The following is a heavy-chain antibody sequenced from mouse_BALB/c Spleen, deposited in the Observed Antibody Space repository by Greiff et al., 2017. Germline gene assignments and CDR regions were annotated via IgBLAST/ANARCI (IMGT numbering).Heavy chain of an antibody. V-gene: IGHV5-6-4*01. CDR2: ISSGGSYT. Sequence: EVMLVESGGGLVKPGGSLKLSCAASGFTFSSYTMSWVRQTPEKRLEWVATISSGGSYTYYPDSVKGRFTISRDNAKNTLYLQMSSLKSEDTAMYYCTRDGVLRRAMDYWGQGTSVTVSS. D-gene: IGHD2-4*01. CDR3: TRDGVLRRAMDY. J-gene: IGHJ4*01. CDR1: GFTFSSYT.